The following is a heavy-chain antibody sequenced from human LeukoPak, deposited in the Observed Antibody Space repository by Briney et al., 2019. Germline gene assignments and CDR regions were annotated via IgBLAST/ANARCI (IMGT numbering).Heavy chain of an antibody. D-gene: IGHD3-10*01. V-gene: IGHV3-7*03. CDR1: GVTFSSYG. J-gene: IGHJ3*02. Sequence: GGSLRLSCAASGVTFSSYGMHWVRQAPGKGLDWVANIKEDGSEKYYVDSVKGRFTISRDNAQNSVYLHMSSLTAEDTALYYCARDWVAGVPFDAFDIWGQGTMVSVSS. CDR2: IKEDGSEK. CDR3: ARDWVAGVPFDAFDI.